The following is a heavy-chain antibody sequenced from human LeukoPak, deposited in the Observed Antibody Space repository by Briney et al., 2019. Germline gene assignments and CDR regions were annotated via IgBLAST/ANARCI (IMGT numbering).Heavy chain of an antibody. V-gene: IGHV4-59*08. D-gene: IGHD1-1*01. Sequence: PSETLSLTCTVSGGSISSYYWSWIRQPPGKGLEWIGYNNYNGITNYNPSLKSRVTISVDTSKNQSSLKLTSVTAADTAIYYCARQGNWNLDYWGQGTLVTVSS. CDR3: ARQGNWNLDY. CDR2: NNYNGIT. J-gene: IGHJ4*02. CDR1: GGSISSYY.